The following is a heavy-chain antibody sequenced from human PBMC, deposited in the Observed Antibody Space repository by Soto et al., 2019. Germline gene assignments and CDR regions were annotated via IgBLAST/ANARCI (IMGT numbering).Heavy chain of an antibody. CDR2: IIPIFGTA. Sequence: SVKVSCKASGGTFSSYAISWVQQAPGQGLEWMGGIIPIFGTANYAQKFQGRVTITADESTSTAYMELSSLRSEDTAVSYCARGHRFDAFDIWGQGTMVTVSS. V-gene: IGHV1-69*13. J-gene: IGHJ3*02. CDR3: ARGHRFDAFDI. CDR1: GGTFSSYA.